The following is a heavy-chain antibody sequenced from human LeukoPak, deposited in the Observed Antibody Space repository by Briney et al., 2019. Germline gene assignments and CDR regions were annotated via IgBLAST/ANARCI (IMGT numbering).Heavy chain of an antibody. CDR1: GGSMSSYF. CDR3: ARESRNTGYDSYYYYGMDV. D-gene: IGHD5-12*01. J-gene: IGHJ6*02. CDR2: IYDSVNT. Sequence: SETLSLTCTVSGGSMSSYFWSWIRQPPGKELEWIAHIYDSVNTNYSPSLKSRLTISVDTSKHQFSLKLSSVTAADTAVYYCARESRNTGYDSYYYYGMDVWGQGTTVTVSS. V-gene: IGHV4-59*01.